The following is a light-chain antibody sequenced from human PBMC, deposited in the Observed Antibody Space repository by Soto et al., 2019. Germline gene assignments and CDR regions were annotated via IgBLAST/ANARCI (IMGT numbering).Light chain of an antibody. J-gene: IGLJ1*01. V-gene: IGLV1-44*01. CDR3: AAWDDSLDAYV. Sequence: QSVLTQPPSASGTPGQRVAVSCSGGSSNIGRNSVNWYLQLPGTAPKLLIYTNDQRPSGVPDRFSGSKSGASASLAISGLQSEDEADYYCAAWDDSLDAYVFGTGTKVTVL. CDR2: TND. CDR1: SSNIGRNS.